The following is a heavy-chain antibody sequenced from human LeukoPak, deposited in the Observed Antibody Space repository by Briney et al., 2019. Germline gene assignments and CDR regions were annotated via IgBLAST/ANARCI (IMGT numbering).Heavy chain of an antibody. CDR3: ARSVSDY. CDR1: GFDLSRDS. CDR2: IDTTTNFI. V-gene: IGHV3-21*01. Sequence: GGSLRLSCEASGFDLSRDSMNWVRQAPGMGLEWVSSIDTTTNFIFYSDSVRGRFTISRDNFKNTLYLQMNNLRAEDTAVYYCARSVSDYWGQGTLVTVSS. J-gene: IGHJ4*02. D-gene: IGHD5/OR15-5a*01.